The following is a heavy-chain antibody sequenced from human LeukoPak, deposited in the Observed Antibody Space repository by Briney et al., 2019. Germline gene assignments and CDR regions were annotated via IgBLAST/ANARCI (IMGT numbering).Heavy chain of an antibody. CDR1: GFTFDDYA. V-gene: IGHV3-9*01. Sequence: HPGRSLRLSCAASGFTFDDYAMHWVRQAPGKGLEWVSGISWNSGSTGYADSVKGRFTISRDNAKNSLYLQMNSLRAEDTALYYCAKDSSGYYSPYYYYYGMDVWGQGTTVTVSS. CDR3: AKDSSGYYSPYYYYYGMDV. J-gene: IGHJ6*02. CDR2: ISWNSGST. D-gene: IGHD3-22*01.